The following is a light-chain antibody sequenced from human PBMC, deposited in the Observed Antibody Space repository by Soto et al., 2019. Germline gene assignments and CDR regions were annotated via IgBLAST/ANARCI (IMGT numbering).Light chain of an antibody. CDR1: QSVSSY. J-gene: IGKJ5*01. V-gene: IGKV3-11*01. Sequence: EIVLTQSPATLSLSPGERATLSCRASQSVSSYLAWYQQKPGQAPRLLIYEASNRATGIPARFSGSGSGTDFTLTISSLEPEDVAVYYCQQRSNWPPITFGQGTRLEI. CDR2: EAS. CDR3: QQRSNWPPIT.